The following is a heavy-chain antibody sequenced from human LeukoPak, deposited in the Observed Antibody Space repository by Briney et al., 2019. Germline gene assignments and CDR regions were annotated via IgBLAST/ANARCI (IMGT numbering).Heavy chain of an antibody. J-gene: IGHJ4*02. CDR2: IYYSGST. CDR1: GGSISSYY. Sequence: PSETLSLTCTVSGGSISSYYWSWIRQPPGKGLEWIGYIYYSGSTNYNPSLKSRVTMSLDTSKNTFSLNLNSVTAAGTAVYYCATGDYSFDNWGQGTLVTVSS. D-gene: IGHD4-17*01. CDR3: ATGDYSFDN. V-gene: IGHV4-59*12.